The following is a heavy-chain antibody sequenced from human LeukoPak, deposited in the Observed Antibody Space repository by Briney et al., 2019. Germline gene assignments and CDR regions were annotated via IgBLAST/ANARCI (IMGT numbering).Heavy chain of an antibody. Sequence: ASVKVSCKASGYTFTSYAMNWVRQAPGQRLEWMGWINTNTGNPTYAQGFTGRFVFSLDTSVSTAYLQISSLKAEDTAVYYCARGSGVRFLEWLSFGGDYYYMDVWGKGTTVTVSS. V-gene: IGHV7-4-1*02. CDR2: INTNTGNP. CDR3: ARGSGVRFLEWLSFGGDYYYMDV. CDR1: GYTFTSYA. J-gene: IGHJ6*03. D-gene: IGHD3-3*01.